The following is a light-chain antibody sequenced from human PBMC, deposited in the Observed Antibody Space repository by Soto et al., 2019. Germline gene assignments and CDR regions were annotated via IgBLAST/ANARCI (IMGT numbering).Light chain of an antibody. CDR2: DAS. Sequence: EIFLTQSPATLSLSPGQRATLSCRASQSILTYLAWYQQKPGQAPRLLIYDASNRATGIPARFSGSGSETDFTLTISSLEPEDFAVYYCQQRRSWPITFGQGTRLEIK. V-gene: IGKV3-11*01. CDR3: QQRRSWPIT. J-gene: IGKJ5*01. CDR1: QSILTY.